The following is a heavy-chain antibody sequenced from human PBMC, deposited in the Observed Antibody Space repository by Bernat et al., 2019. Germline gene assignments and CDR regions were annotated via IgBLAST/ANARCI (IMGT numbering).Heavy chain of an antibody. D-gene: IGHD6-6*01. V-gene: IGHV3-30*18. CDR1: GFTFSSYG. CDR3: AKAGGSSSSMDDY. Sequence: QVQLVESGGGVVQPGRSLRLSCAASGFTFSSYGMHWVRQAPGKGLEWVAVISYDGSNKYYADSVKGRFTISRDNSKNTLYLQMNSLRAEDTAVYYCAKAGGSSSSMDDYWGQGTLVTVSS. J-gene: IGHJ4*02. CDR2: ISYDGSNK.